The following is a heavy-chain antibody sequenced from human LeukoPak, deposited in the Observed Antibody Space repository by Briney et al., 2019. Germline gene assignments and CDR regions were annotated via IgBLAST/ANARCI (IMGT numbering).Heavy chain of an antibody. CDR3: AKISDYYGSGSYYR. V-gene: IGHV3-23*01. D-gene: IGHD3-10*01. CDR2: ISGSGGST. CDR1: GFIFSVYS. Sequence: GGSLRLSCAASGFIFSVYSMSWVRQAPGKGLEWVSAISGSGGSTYYADSVKGRFTISRDNSKNTLYLQMNSLRAEDTAVYYCAKISDYYGSGSYYRWGQGTLVTVSS. J-gene: IGHJ5*02.